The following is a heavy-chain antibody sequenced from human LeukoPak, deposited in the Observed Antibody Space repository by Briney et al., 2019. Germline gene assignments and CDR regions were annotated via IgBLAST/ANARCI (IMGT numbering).Heavy chain of an antibody. Sequence: GGSLGLSCAASGFTFSGYWMSWVRQAPGKGLEWVANIQQDGNEKYYLDSVKGRFTISRDNAKNSLYLQMDSLRAEYTAVYYCARDARVVLDYWGQGTLVAVSS. CDR3: ARDARVVLDY. CDR1: GFTFSGYW. D-gene: IGHD2/OR15-2a*01. V-gene: IGHV3-7*01. J-gene: IGHJ4*02. CDR2: IQQDGNEK.